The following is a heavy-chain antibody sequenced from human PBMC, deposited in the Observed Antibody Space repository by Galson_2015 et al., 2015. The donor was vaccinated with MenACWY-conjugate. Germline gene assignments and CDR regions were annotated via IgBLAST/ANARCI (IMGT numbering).Heavy chain of an antibody. D-gene: IGHD1-26*01. Sequence: SVKASCKASGHTLTSYYMHWVRQAPGQGLEWMGIINPSAGTSSYAQKFQGRVTMTGDTSTSTVYMELSSLTSEDTAVYYCALSGTYHGVDYWGQGSLVTVSS. CDR2: INPSAGTS. CDR3: ALSGTYHGVDY. V-gene: IGHV1-46*01. J-gene: IGHJ4*02. CDR1: GHTLTSYY.